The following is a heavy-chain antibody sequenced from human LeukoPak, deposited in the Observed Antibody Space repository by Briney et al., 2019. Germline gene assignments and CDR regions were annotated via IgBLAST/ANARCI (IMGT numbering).Heavy chain of an antibody. J-gene: IGHJ4*02. CDR3: ARVGRITMAKVDY. CDR1: GYTFTSYG. V-gene: IGHV1-18*01. Sequence: ASVKVSCKASGYTFTSYGISWVRQAPGQGHEWMGWISAYNGNTNYEQKLQGRVTMTTDTSTSTAHMELRSLRSDDTAVYYCARVGRITMAKVDYWGQGTLVTVSS. D-gene: IGHD3-10*01. CDR2: ISAYNGNT.